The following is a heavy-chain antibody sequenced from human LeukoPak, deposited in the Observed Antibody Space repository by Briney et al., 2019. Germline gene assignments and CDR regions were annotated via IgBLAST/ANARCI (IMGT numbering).Heavy chain of an antibody. J-gene: IGHJ3*02. V-gene: IGHV3-48*03. CDR1: GFTFSRYE. CDR2: ISSSSGSTI. CDR3: ARENRGDDAFDI. Sequence: PGGSLRLSCAASGFTFSRYEMNWVRQAPGKGLEWVSYISSSSGSTIYYADSVKGRFTISRDNAKNSLYLQMNSLRAEDTALYYCARENRGDDAFDIWGQGTMVTVSS. D-gene: IGHD3-10*01.